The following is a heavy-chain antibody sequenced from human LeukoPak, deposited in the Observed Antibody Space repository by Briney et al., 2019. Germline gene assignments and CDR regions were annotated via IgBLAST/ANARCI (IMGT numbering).Heavy chain of an antibody. CDR3: ARAYFETNYYTHFDS. J-gene: IGHJ4*02. Sequence: SGTLSLTCAVSGGSISSSNWCSWVRQPPGKGLEWIGEIYHSGSTNYNPSLKSRVTISVDKSKNQFSLKLSSVTAADTAVYYCARAYFETNYYTHFDSWGQGTLVTVSS. V-gene: IGHV4-4*02. CDR2: IYHSGST. CDR1: GGSISSSNW. D-gene: IGHD3-3*01.